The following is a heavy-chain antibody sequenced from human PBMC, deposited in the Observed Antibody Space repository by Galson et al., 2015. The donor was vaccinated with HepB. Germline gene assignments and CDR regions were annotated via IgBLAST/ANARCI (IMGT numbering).Heavy chain of an antibody. CDR2: IRSKHYGGTS. CDR1: GFAFGDYI. V-gene: IGHV3-49*03. D-gene: IGHD5-18*01. Sequence: SLRLSCAASGFAFGDYIMSWFRQAPGKGLEWVGFIRSKHYGGTSEYAASVKGRFTISRDDSKSIAYLQMNSLKTEDTAVYYCTRGGDAYGYAGANPSQFDSWGQGTLVAVSS. CDR3: TRGGDAYGYAGANPSQFDS. J-gene: IGHJ4*02.